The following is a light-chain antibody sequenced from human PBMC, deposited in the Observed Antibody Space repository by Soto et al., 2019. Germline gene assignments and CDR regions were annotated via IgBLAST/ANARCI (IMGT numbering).Light chain of an antibody. CDR1: QDIGKD. CDR3: LQDYNYPRT. V-gene: IGKV1-6*01. CDR2: EAS. J-gene: IGKJ1*01. Sequence: AIQMTQSPSSLSASVGDTVTFTCRASQDIGKDLGWYQQKPGEAPVLLIYEASTAQSGAPSRFTGSGSGTEFTLTISSLQPEDFATYYCLQDYNYPRTFGQGTKVDIK.